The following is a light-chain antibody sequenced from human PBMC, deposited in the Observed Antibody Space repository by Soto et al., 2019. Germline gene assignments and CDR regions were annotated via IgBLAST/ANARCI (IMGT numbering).Light chain of an antibody. J-gene: IGKJ1*01. Sequence: EIVMTQSPATLSVSTGERATLSCRASQSVSSNLAWYQQKPGQAPRLLIYGASTKATGIPARFSGSGSGTEFTLTISSLQSEDFAVYYCQQYGSSPLPFGQGGKV. CDR1: QSVSSN. CDR3: QQYGSSPLP. V-gene: IGKV3-15*01. CDR2: GAS.